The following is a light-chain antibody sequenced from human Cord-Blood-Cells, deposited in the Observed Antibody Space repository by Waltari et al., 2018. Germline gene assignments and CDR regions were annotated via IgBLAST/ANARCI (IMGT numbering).Light chain of an antibody. J-gene: IGLJ1*01. CDR2: QDS. Sequence: SYELTQPPSVSVSPGQTASITCSGVKSGEKYACWYQQKPGQSPVLVIYQDSKRPSGIPERFSGSNSGNTATLIISGTQAMDEADYYCQAWDSSTGVFGTGTKVTVL. V-gene: IGLV3-1*01. CDR3: QAWDSSTGV. CDR1: KSGEKY.